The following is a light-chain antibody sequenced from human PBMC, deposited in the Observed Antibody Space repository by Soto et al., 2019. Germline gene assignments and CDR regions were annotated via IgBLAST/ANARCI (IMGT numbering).Light chain of an antibody. CDR2: DAS. CDR3: HQYNTLSGT. Sequence: DIQMTQSPSTLSASVGDRVTITCRASQTITTWLAWYQQKPGKAPKLLIYDASTLESGVPSRFSGSGFGTEFSLTISSLQPDDFVSYYCHQYNTLSGTFGQGTKVDIK. CDR1: QTITTW. V-gene: IGKV1-5*01. J-gene: IGKJ1*01.